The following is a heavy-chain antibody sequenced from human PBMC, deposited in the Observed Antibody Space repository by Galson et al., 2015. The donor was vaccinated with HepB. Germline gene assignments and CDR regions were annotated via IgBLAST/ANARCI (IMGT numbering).Heavy chain of an antibody. J-gene: IGHJ4*02. CDR2: ISGSGGST. D-gene: IGHD6-19*01. CDR3: AKDIQWLAVPASRFDY. V-gene: IGHV3-23*01. CDR1: GFTFSSYA. Sequence: SLRLSCAASGFTFSSYAMSWVRQAPGKGLEWVSAISGSGGSTYYADSVKGRFTISRDNSKNTLYLQMNSLRAEDTAVYYCAKDIQWLAVPASRFDYWGQGTLVTVSS.